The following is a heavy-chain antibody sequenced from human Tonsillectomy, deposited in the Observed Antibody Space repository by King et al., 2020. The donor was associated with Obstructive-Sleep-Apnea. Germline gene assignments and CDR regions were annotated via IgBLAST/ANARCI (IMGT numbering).Heavy chain of an antibody. J-gene: IGHJ4*02. CDR2: IYYSGST. V-gene: IGHV4-31*03. Sequence: VQLQESCPGLVKPSQTLSLTCTVSGGSISSGGYYWSWIRQHPGKGLEWIGYIYYSGSTYYNPSLKSRVTISVDTSKNQFSLKRSSVPAADTAVYYWARDSVSGTHYFDYGGQGTLVTVAA. CDR3: ARDSVSGTHYFDY. D-gene: IGHD1/OR15-1a*01. CDR1: GGSISSGGYY.